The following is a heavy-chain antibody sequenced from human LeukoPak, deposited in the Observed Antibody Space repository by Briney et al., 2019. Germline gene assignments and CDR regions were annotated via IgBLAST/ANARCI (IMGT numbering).Heavy chain of an antibody. CDR3: ARLLWFGELSDYGMDV. D-gene: IGHD3-10*01. J-gene: IGHJ6*02. Sequence: SGPTLVKPTQTLTLTCTFSGFSLSTSGVGVGWIRQPPGKALEWLALIYWNDDKRYSPSLKSRLTITKDTSKNQVVLTMTNMDPVDTATYYCARLLWFGELSDYGMDVWGQGTTVTVSS. CDR1: GFSLSTSGVG. V-gene: IGHV2-5*01. CDR2: IYWNDDK.